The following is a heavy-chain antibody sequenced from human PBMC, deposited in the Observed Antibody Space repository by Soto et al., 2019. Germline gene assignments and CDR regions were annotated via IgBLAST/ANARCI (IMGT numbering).Heavy chain of an antibody. CDR2: IYYSGST. D-gene: IGHD3-22*01. V-gene: IGHV4-30-4*01. Sequence: PSETLSLTCTVSGGSISSGDYYWSWIRQPPGKGLEWIGYIYYSGSTYYNPSLKSRVTISVDTSKNQFSLKLSSVTAADTAVYYCARAGYDSSGYYSDYWGQGTLVTVSS. CDR3: ARAGYDSSGYYSDY. CDR1: GGSISSGDYY. J-gene: IGHJ4*02.